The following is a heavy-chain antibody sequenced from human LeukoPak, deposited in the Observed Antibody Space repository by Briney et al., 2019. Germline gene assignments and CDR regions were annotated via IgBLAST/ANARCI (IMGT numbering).Heavy chain of an antibody. D-gene: IGHD2-2*01. CDR2: VYYSGNT. CDR1: GGSISSYY. CDR3: ARWYCSTTTCYYLDH. V-gene: IGHV4-59*01. J-gene: IGHJ4*02. Sequence: PSETLSLTCTVSGGSISSYYWSWIRQPPGRGLEYIGHVYYSGNTDYNPSLKSRVTMSVDTSKNQFSLRLNSVTAADTAVYYCARWYCSTTTCYYLDHWDQGTLVTVSS.